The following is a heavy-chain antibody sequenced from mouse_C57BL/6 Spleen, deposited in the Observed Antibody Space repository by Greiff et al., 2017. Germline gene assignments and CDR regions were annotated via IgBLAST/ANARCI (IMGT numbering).Heavy chain of an antibody. V-gene: IGHV1-52*01. CDR2: IDPSDSET. J-gene: IGHJ4*01. CDR3: ARRNSYPVYALGY. CDR1: GYTFTSYW. Sequence: QVQLQQPGAELVRPGSSVKLSCKASGYTFTSYWMHWVKQRPIQGLEWIGNIDPSDSETHYNQKFKDKATLTVDKSSSTAYMQLSGLTSEDSAVYDCARRNSYPVYALGYWGQGTSVTVSS. D-gene: IGHD2-12*01.